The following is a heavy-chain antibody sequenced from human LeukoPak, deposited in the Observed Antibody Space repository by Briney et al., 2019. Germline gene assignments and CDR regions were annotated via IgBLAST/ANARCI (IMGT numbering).Heavy chain of an antibody. Sequence: SVTVSCKASGGTFSSYAISWVRQAPGQGLEWMGGIIPIFGTANYAQKFQGRVTITADESTSTAYMELSSLRSEDTAVYYCARVAVVPAATVWAFDIWGQGTMVTVSS. CDR2: IIPIFGTA. CDR3: ARVAVVPAATVWAFDI. J-gene: IGHJ3*02. D-gene: IGHD2-2*01. V-gene: IGHV1-69*13. CDR1: GGTFSSYA.